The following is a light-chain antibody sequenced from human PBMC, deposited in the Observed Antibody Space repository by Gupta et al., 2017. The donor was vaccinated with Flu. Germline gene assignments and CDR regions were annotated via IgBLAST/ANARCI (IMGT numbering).Light chain of an antibody. CDR3: QQDCISHL. J-gene: IGKJ3*01. CDR1: QSVSDSY. CDR2: GAS. V-gene: IGKV3-20*01. Sequence: EIVLTQSPGTLSLSPGERATLSCRASQSVSDSYLAWYQQKPGQAPRLLIYGASSRATGIPDRFSGSGSGKDFTLTSSRREHEDFAVYYWQQDCISHLFGHGTKVDIK.